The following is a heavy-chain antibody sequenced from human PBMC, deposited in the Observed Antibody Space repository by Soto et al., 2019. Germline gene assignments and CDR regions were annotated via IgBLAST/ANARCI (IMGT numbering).Heavy chain of an antibody. V-gene: IGHV3-30-3*01. Sequence: QVQLVESGGGVVQPGRSLRLSCAASGFTFSSYAMHWVRQAPGKGLEWVAVISYDGSNKYYADSVKGRFTISRDNSKNTLYLQMNSLRAEDTAVYYCARNWELLDYWGQGTLVTFSS. D-gene: IGHD1-26*01. CDR3: ARNWELLDY. J-gene: IGHJ4*02. CDR2: ISYDGSNK. CDR1: GFTFSSYA.